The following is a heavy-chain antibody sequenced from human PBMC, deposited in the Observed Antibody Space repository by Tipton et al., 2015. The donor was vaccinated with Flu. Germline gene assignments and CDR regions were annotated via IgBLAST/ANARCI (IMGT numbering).Heavy chain of an antibody. CDR1: GFIFSDAW. D-gene: IGHD3-10*01. CDR3: TTDTSIYYSSGSSSFDY. V-gene: IGHV3-15*01. J-gene: IGHJ4*02. Sequence: SLRLSCTVSGFIFSDAWMRWVRQAPGKGLEWVGRIKSKSDGGTTDYAAPVKGRFTISRDDSKNTLYLQMNSLKTEDTAVYYCTTDTSIYYSSGSSSFDYWGQGTLVTVS. CDR2: IKSKSDGGTT.